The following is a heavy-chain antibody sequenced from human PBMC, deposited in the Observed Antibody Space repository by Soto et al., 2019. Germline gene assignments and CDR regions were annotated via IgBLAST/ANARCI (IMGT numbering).Heavy chain of an antibody. D-gene: IGHD3-10*01. V-gene: IGHV3-9*01. CDR2: ISWNSGSI. J-gene: IGHJ3*02. Sequence: GGSLRLSCAASGFTFDDYAMHWVRQAPGKGLEWVSGISWNSGSIGYADSVKGRFTISRDNAKNSLYLQMNSLRAEDTALYYCAKDLYGSGSYYVGMGAFDIWGQGTMVTVSS. CDR1: GFTFDDYA. CDR3: AKDLYGSGSYYVGMGAFDI.